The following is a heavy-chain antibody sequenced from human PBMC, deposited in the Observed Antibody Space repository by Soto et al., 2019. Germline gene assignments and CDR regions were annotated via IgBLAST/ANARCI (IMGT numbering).Heavy chain of an antibody. D-gene: IGHD4-17*01. V-gene: IGHV3-21*01. CDR1: RFTFSTYT. Sequence: EVQLVESGGGLVKPGGSLRLSCAASRFTFSTYTMNWVRQAPGKGLEWVSSITSTSRLIFYADSVKGRFTISRDNAKNSLYLQMNSLTAEDTAVYYCARRGTETYGVKGAFDIWGQGTMVTVSS. CDR2: ITSTSRLI. CDR3: ARRGTETYGVKGAFDI. J-gene: IGHJ3*02.